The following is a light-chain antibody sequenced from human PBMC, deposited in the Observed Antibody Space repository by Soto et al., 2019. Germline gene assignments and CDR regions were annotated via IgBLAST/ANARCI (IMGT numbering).Light chain of an antibody. CDR2: GAS. V-gene: IGKV3-20*01. J-gene: IGKJ1*01. Sequence: EIVLMQSPGTPSLSPGERATLSCRASQTVYNNYLAWYQQKPGQAPRLLIYGASSRATDIPDRFSGSGSGTDFALTISRLEPEDFAVYYCQQYATSPWTCGQGTRVEIK. CDR1: QTVYNNY. CDR3: QQYATSPWT.